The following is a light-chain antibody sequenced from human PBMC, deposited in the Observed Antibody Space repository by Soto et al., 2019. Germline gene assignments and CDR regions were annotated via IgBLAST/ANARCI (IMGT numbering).Light chain of an antibody. Sequence: EIVLTQSPPTLSSSPGERATLSCRASQSISSYLAWYQQKPGQAPRLLIYDASIRAADIPSRFSGSGSGTDFTLTISSLEPEDFAIYYCQERNNWPLITFGQGTRLE. CDR3: QERNNWPLIT. CDR2: DAS. CDR1: QSISSY. V-gene: IGKV3-11*01. J-gene: IGKJ5*01.